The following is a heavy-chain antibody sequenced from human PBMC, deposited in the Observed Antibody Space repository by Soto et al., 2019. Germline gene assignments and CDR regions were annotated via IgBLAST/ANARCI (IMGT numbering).Heavy chain of an antibody. J-gene: IGHJ3*02. D-gene: IGHD6-19*01. CDR2: IWYDGSNK. CDR3: ARDSSAVAGARDAFDI. CDR1: GFTFISYC. V-gene: IGHV3-33*01. Sequence: GGSLRLSCAASGFTFISYCMHCCRQSPCKGLEWVAVIWYDGSNKYYADSMKGRFTISRDNSKNTLYLQMNSLRAEDTAVYYCARDSSAVAGARDAFDIWGQGTMVTVSS.